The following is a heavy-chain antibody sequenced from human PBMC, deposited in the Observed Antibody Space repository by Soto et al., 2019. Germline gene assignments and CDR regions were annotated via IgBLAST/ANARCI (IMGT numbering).Heavy chain of an antibody. Sequence: PSLTCAISGDSVSRNSAAWHWIRQSPSRGLEWLGRTYYRSKWYNDYAVSVKSRISINPDTSKNQFSLQLNSVTPEGTAVYYCARAPGGIDAFDIWGQGTMVTVSS. D-gene: IGHD3-16*01. CDR3: ARAPGGIDAFDI. J-gene: IGHJ3*02. CDR1: GDSVSRNSAA. CDR2: TYYRSKWYN. V-gene: IGHV6-1*01.